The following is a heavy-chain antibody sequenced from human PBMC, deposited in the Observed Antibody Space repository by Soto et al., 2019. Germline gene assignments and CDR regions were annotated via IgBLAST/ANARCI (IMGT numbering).Heavy chain of an antibody. V-gene: IGHV4-59*01. CDR2: VYYTGST. D-gene: IGHD6-19*01. Sequence: SETLSLTCSVSGGSISGSYWSWIRQPPGKGLEWLGYVYYTGSTNYSPSLRSRVSISVDTSKNEFSLRLSSVTAADTAVYFCARSVAVPGAHIDYWGQGTQVTVPQ. CDR1: GGSISGSY. J-gene: IGHJ4*02. CDR3: ARSVAVPGAHIDY.